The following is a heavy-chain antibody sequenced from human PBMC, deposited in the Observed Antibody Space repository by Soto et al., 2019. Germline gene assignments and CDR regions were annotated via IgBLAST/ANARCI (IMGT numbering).Heavy chain of an antibody. D-gene: IGHD2-15*01. CDR1: GGSFSGYY. CDR3: ARAGGEDTGAVVDAKHHFDY. CDR2: INHSGST. J-gene: IGHJ4*02. V-gene: IGHV4-34*01. Sequence: SETLSLTCAVYGGSFSGYYWSWIRQPPGKGLEWIGEINHSGSTNYNPSLKSRVTISVDTSKNQFSLKLSSVTAADTAVYYCARAGGEDTGAVVDAKHHFDYWGQGILVTVS.